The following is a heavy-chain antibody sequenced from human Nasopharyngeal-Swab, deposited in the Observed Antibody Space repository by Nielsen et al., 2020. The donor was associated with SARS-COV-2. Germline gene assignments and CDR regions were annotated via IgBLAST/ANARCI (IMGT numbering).Heavy chain of an antibody. CDR1: GYTFTSYA. J-gene: IGHJ5*02. Sequence: ASVKVSCKASGYTFTSYAMNWVRQAPGQGLEWMGWINANTGNPTYAQGFTGRFVFSLDTSVSTAHLQISSLKAEDTAVYYCARSNQRGYCSSTSCQGRDWFDPWGQGTLVTVSS. V-gene: IGHV7-4-1*02. CDR2: INANTGNP. CDR3: ARSNQRGYCSSTSCQGRDWFDP. D-gene: IGHD2-2*01.